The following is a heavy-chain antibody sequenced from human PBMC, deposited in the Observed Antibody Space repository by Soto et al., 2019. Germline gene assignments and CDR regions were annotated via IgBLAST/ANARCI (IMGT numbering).Heavy chain of an antibody. CDR1: GGSISSYY. CDR2: IYYSGST. V-gene: IGHV4-59*01. Sequence: SETLSLTCTVSGGSISSYYWSWIRQPPGKGLEYIGYIYYSGSTNYNPSLKSRVAISVDTSKNQFSLKLSSVTAADTAVYYCARDLGSAAFDIWGQGTMVTVSS. D-gene: IGHD1-26*01. J-gene: IGHJ3*02. CDR3: ARDLGSAAFDI.